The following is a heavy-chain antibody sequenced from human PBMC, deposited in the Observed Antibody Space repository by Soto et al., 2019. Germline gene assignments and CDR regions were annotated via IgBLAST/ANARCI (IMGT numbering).Heavy chain of an antibody. J-gene: IGHJ4*02. CDR3: ARDHNWNYRRPPFYYFDY. Sequence: QVQLVESGGGVVQPGRSLRLSCAASGFTFSSYGMHWVRQAPGKGLEWVAVIWYDGSNKYYADSVKGRFTISRDNSKNTLYLQMNSLRAEDTAVYYGARDHNWNYRRPPFYYFDYWGQGTLVTVSS. D-gene: IGHD1-7*01. V-gene: IGHV3-33*01. CDR1: GFTFSSYG. CDR2: IWYDGSNK.